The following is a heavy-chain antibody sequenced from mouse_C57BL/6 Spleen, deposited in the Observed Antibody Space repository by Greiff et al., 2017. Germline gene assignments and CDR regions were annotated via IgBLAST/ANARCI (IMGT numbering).Heavy chain of an antibody. CDR2: IYPGDGDT. V-gene: IGHV1-82*01. CDR1: GYAFSSSW. CDR3: ARRGYGSREGNYFDY. Sequence: VQLQQSGPELVKPGASVKISCKASGYAFSSSWMNWVKQRPGKGLEWIGRIYPGDGDTNYNGKFKGKATLTADKSSSTAYMQLSSLTSEDSAVYFCARRGYGSREGNYFDYWGQGTTRTVSS. D-gene: IGHD1-1*01. J-gene: IGHJ2*01.